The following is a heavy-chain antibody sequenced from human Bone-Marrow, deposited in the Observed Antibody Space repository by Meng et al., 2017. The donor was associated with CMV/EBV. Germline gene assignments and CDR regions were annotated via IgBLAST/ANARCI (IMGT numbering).Heavy chain of an antibody. V-gene: IGHV3-33*06. D-gene: IGHD2-15*01. CDR3: AKAIAVVVAAHKYGMDV. Sequence: GESLKISCAASGFTFSSYGMHWVRQAPGKGLEWVAVIWYDGSNKYYADSVKGRFTISRDNSKNTLYLQMNSLRAEDTAVYYCAKAIAVVVAAHKYGMDVWGQGTTVTVSS. CDR2: IWYDGSNK. J-gene: IGHJ6*02. CDR1: GFTFSSYG.